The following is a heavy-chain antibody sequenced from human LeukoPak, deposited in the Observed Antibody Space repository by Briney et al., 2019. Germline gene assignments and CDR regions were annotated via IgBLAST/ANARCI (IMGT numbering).Heavy chain of an antibody. CDR2: INPNSGGT. J-gene: IGHJ4*02. V-gene: IGHV1-2*02. CDR1: GYIFTDYF. CDR3: SRAGHSYGDLDY. D-gene: IGHD5-18*01. Sequence: ASVRLSCKASGYIFTDYFLHWVRQAPGQGLEWMGRINPNSGGTNSAQKFQGRVSMTRDMSISTAYMELSRLTSDDTALYYCSRAGHSYGDLDYWGQGTLVTVSS.